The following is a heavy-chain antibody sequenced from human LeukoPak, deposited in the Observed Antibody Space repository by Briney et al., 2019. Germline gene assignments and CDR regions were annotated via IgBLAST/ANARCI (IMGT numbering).Heavy chain of an antibody. V-gene: IGHV3-48*04. D-gene: IGHD1-26*01. J-gene: IGHJ4*02. CDR1: GVTFSSLS. CDR2: ISASSRTK. Sequence: PGGSLRLSCETSGVTFSSLSLNWVRQPPGKGLEWLSYISASSRTKYYADSVKGRFIVSRDNAKNSLFLQMDSLRAEDTALYYCAAQSSGISTRAPDFWGQGTLVTVSS. CDR3: AAQSSGISTRAPDF.